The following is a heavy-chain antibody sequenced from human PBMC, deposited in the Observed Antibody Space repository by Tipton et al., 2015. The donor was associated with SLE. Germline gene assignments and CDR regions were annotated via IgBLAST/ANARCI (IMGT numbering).Heavy chain of an antibody. V-gene: IGHV4-34*01. J-gene: IGHJ6*02. CDR1: GGSFSGYY. Sequence: TLSLTCAVYGGSFSGYYWSWIRQPPGKGLEWIGEINHSGSTNYNPSLKSRVTISVGTSKNQFSLKLSSVTAADTAVYYCARGVAVADPFDYCCGMDVWGQGTTVTVSS. CDR2: INHSGST. CDR3: ARGVAVADPFDYCCGMDV. D-gene: IGHD6-19*01.